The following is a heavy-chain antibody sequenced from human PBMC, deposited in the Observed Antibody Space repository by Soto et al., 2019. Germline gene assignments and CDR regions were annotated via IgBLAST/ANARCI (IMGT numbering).Heavy chain of an antibody. V-gene: IGHV1-69*13. CDR3: ARVDYFDSSGYYEGYLFDP. Sequence: GASVKVSCKAPGGTFSSYAISWVRQAPGQGLEWMGGIIPIFGTANYAQKFQGRVTITADESTSTAYMELSSLRSEDTAVYYCARVDYFDSSGYYEGYLFDPWGQGTLVTVSS. CDR2: IIPIFGTA. CDR1: GGTFSSYA. D-gene: IGHD3-22*01. J-gene: IGHJ5*02.